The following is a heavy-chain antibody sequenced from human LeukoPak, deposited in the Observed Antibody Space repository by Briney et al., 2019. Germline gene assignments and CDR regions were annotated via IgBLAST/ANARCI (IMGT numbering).Heavy chain of an antibody. D-gene: IGHD2-2*01. CDR1: GGSFSGYY. Sequence: PSETLSLTCAVYGGSFSGYYWSWIRQPPGKGLEWIGEINHSGSTNYNPSLKSRGTISVDTSKNQFSLKLSSVTAADTAVYYCARAYCSSTSCYLSWFDPWGQGTLVTVSS. V-gene: IGHV4-34*01. CDR3: ARAYCSSTSCYLSWFDP. CDR2: INHSGST. J-gene: IGHJ5*02.